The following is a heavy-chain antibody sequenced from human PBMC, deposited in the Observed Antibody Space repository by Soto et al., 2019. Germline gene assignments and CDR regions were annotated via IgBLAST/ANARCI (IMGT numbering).Heavy chain of an antibody. CDR1: GFTFSSFA. D-gene: IGHD2-15*01. CDR3: AKVGVRYCSGGSCFFEM. J-gene: IGHJ3*02. V-gene: IGHV3-23*01. Sequence: EVQLLESGGGLQQPGGSLRLSCAASGFTFSSFAMTWVRQAPGKGLEWVSHISGSGGNTYYADSVRGRFTISRDNYKNXXLLQMNSLRAEDTAVYYCAKVGVRYCSGGSCFFEMWGHGTMVTVSS. CDR2: ISGSGGNT.